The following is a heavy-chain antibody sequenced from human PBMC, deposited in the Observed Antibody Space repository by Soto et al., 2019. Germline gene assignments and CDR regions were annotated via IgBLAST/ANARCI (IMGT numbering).Heavy chain of an antibody. D-gene: IGHD1-20*01. CDR3: ARDKWNYYNYYGMDV. CDR2: INSDASTI. CDR1: GFTFSNYW. V-gene: IGHV3-74*03. J-gene: IGHJ6*02. Sequence: DVQLVESGGGLVQPRGSLRLSCAASGFTFSNYWMHWVRQAPGKGLVWVAYINSDASTIKYADSVKGRFTISRDNARNTLYLQMNSLRGDDTAVYYCARDKWNYYNYYGMDVWGQGTRVTVS.